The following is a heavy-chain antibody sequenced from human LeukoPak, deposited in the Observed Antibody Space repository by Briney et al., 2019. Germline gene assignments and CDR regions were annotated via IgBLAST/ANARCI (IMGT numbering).Heavy chain of an antibody. J-gene: IGHJ4*02. CDR2: MSYSGTT. CDR3: ANRGIYGYFDH. CDR1: GASISSSGYY. Sequence: SETLSLTCTVSGASISSSGYYWGWVRQPPGRGLEWIGSMSYSGTTWYNPSLKSRVTISADTWESHLSLKLTSVTAADTAIYYCANRGIYGYFDHWGPGTLVTVSS. D-gene: IGHD4-17*01. V-gene: IGHV4-39*02.